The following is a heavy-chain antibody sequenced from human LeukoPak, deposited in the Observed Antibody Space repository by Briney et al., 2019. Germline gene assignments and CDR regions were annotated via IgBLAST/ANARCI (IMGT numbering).Heavy chain of an antibody. CDR1: EFSVGSNY. Sequence: GGSLRLSCAASEFSVGSNYMTWVRQAPGKGLEWVSLIYSGGSTYYADSVKGRFTISRDNSKNTLYLQMNSLRAEDTAVYYCAKDGGGISPPDYWGQGTLVTVSS. V-gene: IGHV3-66*01. D-gene: IGHD1-14*01. J-gene: IGHJ4*02. CDR3: AKDGGGISPPDY. CDR2: IYSGGST.